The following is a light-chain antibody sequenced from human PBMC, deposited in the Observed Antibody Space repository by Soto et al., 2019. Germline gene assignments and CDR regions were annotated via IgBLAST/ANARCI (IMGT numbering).Light chain of an antibody. CDR3: QSYDSSLSSYV. CDR2: SNS. Sequence: QSALTQPASVSGSPGQSITISCTGSSSNIGAGYDVHWYQQLPGTAPKLLIYSNSNRPSGVPDRFSGSKSGSSASLAITGLQDEDEADYYCQSYDSSLSSYVFGSGTKVTVL. V-gene: IGLV1-40*01. CDR1: SSNIGAGYD. J-gene: IGLJ1*01.